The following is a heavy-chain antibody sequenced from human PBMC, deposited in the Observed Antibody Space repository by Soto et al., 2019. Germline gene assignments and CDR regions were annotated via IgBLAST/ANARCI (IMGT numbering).Heavy chain of an antibody. Sequence: EVQLVESGGGLVQPGGSLRLSCAASGFSFSTYWMSWVRQAPGRGLEWAANIKYDVSETFYADSVKGRFTISRDNSKNSLYLQMNSLRPEDTAVYYCAQIRQGHWGQGTLVTVSS. CDR1: GFSFSTYW. CDR2: IKYDVSET. CDR3: AQIRQGH. D-gene: IGHD6-6*01. V-gene: IGHV3-7*01. J-gene: IGHJ4*02.